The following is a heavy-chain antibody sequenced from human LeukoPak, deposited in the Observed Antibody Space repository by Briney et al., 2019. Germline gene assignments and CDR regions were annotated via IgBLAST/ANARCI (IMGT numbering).Heavy chain of an antibody. J-gene: IGHJ4*02. CDR3: AKDKDSSGHFDY. CDR2: ISGDGGST. D-gene: IGHD6-19*01. V-gene: IGHV3-43*02. Sequence: PGRSLRLSCTASGFTFGDYAMHWVRQAPGKGLEWVSLISGDGGSTYYADSVKGRFTISRDNSKNSLYLQMNSLRTEDTALYYCAKDKDSSGHFDYWGQGTLVTVSS. CDR1: GFTFGDYA.